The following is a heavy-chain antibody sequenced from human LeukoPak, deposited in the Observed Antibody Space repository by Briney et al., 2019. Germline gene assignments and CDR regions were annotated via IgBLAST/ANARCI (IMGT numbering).Heavy chain of an antibody. V-gene: IGHV3-23*01. J-gene: IGHJ4*02. CDR3: AKGLITMIVVWDY. CDR2: ISGSGGST. Sequence: GGSLRLSCAASGFTFSGYGMSWVRQAPGKGLEWVSTISGSGGSTYYADSVKGRFTISRDNSKNTLYLQMNSLRAEDTAVYYCAKGLITMIVVWDYWGQGTLVTVSS. D-gene: IGHD3-22*01. CDR1: GFTFSGYG.